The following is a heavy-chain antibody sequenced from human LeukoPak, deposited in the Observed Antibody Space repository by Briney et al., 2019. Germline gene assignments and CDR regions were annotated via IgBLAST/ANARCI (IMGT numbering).Heavy chain of an antibody. Sequence: GGSLRLSCAASGFTFSSYAMTWVRQAPGKGLEWVSYISGTGDNVYYADSVKGRFTISRDNSKNTLYLQMNSLRAEDTAVYYCARRYYDASGSYSLDHWGQGTLLTVSS. V-gene: IGHV3-23*01. CDR2: ISGTGDNV. D-gene: IGHD3-22*01. J-gene: IGHJ4*02. CDR3: ARRYYDASGSYSLDH. CDR1: GFTFSSYA.